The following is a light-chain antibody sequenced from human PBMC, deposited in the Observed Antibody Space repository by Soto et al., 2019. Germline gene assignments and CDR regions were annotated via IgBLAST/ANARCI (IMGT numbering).Light chain of an antibody. Sequence: DIQMTQSPSTLSASVGDRVTITCRASQSISSWLAWYQQKPGKAPKLLIYKASSLESGVPSRFSGSGSGTEFTLTISSLQHDDFATYYCQQYNSYSWTFGQGTQVDIK. V-gene: IGKV1-5*03. CDR1: QSISSW. J-gene: IGKJ1*01. CDR3: QQYNSYSWT. CDR2: KAS.